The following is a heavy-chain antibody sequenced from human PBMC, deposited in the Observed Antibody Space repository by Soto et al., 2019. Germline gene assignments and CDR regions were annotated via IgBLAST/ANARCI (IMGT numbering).Heavy chain of an antibody. CDR1: GYTFTSYG. V-gene: IGHV1-18*01. CDR3: ARDFPNVDIVATSRLGFDY. CDR2: ISAYNGNT. J-gene: IGHJ4*02. D-gene: IGHD5-12*01. Sequence: ASVKVSCKASGYTFTSYGISWVRQAPGQGLEWMGWISAYNGNTNYSQKLQGRVTITTDTSTSTAYMELRSLRSEDTAVYYCARDFPNVDIVATSRLGFDYWGQGTLVTVSS.